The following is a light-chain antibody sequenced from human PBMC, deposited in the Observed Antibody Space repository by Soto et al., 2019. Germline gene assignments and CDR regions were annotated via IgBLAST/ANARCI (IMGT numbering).Light chain of an antibody. V-gene: IGKV3-15*01. CDR2: AAS. CDR3: QQYNNWPYS. CDR1: QSVSRN. Sequence: EIVMTQSPATLSVSPGERATLSCRASQSVSRNLAWYQQKPGQAPRLLIYAASTRATGIPARFSGSGSVTELTLTISSLQSEDFAVYYCQQYNNWPYSFGQGTKLEIK. J-gene: IGKJ2*01.